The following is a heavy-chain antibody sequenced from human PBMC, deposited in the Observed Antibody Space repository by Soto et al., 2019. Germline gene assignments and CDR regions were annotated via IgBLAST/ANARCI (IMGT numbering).Heavy chain of an antibody. D-gene: IGHD3-10*01. CDR1: GGSISSYY. CDR2: IDPSDSYT. V-gene: IGHV5-10-1*01. CDR3: ARLRVGFGELLTY. J-gene: IGHJ4*02. Sequence: ETLSLTCTVSGGSISSYYWSWIRQSPGKGLEWMGRIDPSDSYTNYSPSFQGHVTISADKSISTAYLQWSSLKASDTAMYYCARLRVGFGELLTYWGQGTLVTVSS.